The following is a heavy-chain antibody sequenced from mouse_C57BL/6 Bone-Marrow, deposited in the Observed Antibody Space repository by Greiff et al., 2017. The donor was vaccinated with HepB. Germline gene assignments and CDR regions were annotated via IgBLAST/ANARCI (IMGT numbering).Heavy chain of an antibody. CDR3: ARSFPYYYAMDY. J-gene: IGHJ4*01. V-gene: IGHV1-55*01. Sequence: QVQLQQPGAELVKPGASVKMSCKASGYTFTSYWITWVKQRPGQGLEWIGDIYPGSGSTNYNEKFKSKATLTVDTSSSTAYMQLSSLTSEDSAVYYCARSFPYYYAMDYWVQGTAVTVSS. CDR2: IYPGSGST. CDR1: GYTFTSYW.